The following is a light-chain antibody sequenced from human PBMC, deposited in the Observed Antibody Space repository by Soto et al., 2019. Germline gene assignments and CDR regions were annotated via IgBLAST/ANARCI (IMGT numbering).Light chain of an antibody. Sequence: AIRMTQSPSSFSATRGDRVTITCRASQDISTSLAWYQQKPGKAPKLLIYSASSLQSGVPANFSGSGSGTDFTLTISRLQSEDFATYYCQQYYSYPYTFGQGTKVEIK. CDR2: SAS. CDR1: QDISTS. CDR3: QQYYSYPYT. V-gene: IGKV1-8*01. J-gene: IGKJ2*01.